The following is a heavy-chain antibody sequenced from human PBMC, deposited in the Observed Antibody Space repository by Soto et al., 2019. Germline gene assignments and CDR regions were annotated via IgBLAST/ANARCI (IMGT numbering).Heavy chain of an antibody. V-gene: IGHV4-59*01. J-gene: IGHJ4*02. CDR2: IYYRGNT. Sequence: SETLSLTCTVSGGTINSDYWSWIRQPPGKGLEWIGYIYYRGNTNYNPSLKSRVTISIDTSKNQFSLKLSSVTAADTAVYYSARDPLPGYWGQGTLVTVSS. CDR1: GGTINSDY. CDR3: ARDPLPGY.